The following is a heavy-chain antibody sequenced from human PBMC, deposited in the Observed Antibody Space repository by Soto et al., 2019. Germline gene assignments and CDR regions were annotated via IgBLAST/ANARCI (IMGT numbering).Heavy chain of an antibody. CDR1: GGTFSSYA. CDR3: ASASGIAVAGGAFDI. V-gene: IGHV1-69*13. J-gene: IGHJ3*02. Sequence: ASVKVSCKASGGTFSSYAISWVRQAPGQGLEWMGGIIPIFGTANYAQKFQGRVTITADESTSTAYMELSSLRSEDTAVYYCASASGIAVAGGAFDIWGQGTMVTVSS. D-gene: IGHD6-19*01. CDR2: IIPIFGTA.